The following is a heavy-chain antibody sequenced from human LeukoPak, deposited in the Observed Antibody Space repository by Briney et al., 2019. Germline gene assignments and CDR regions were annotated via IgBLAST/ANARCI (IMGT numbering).Heavy chain of an antibody. CDR3: ARETRSGGSLLRGNWFDP. V-gene: IGHV4-39*07. J-gene: IGHJ5*02. CDR2: IYYSGST. Sequence: SETLSLTCTVSGGSISSSSYYWGWIRQPPGKRLEWIGSIYYSGSTYYNPSLKSRVTISVDTSKNQFSLKLSSVTAADTAVYYCARETRSGGSLLRGNWFDPWGQGTLVTVSS. CDR1: GGSISSSSYY. D-gene: IGHD2-15*01.